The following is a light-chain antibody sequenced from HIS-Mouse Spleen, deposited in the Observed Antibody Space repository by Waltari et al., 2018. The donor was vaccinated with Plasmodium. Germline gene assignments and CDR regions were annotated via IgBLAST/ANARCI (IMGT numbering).Light chain of an antibody. CDR3: YSAADNNRV. Sequence: SYELTQPSSVSVSPGQTARITCSGDVLANKYARWFQQNPGQAPGLVIYKDRERPSGIPGRFSGSSAGTTVTLTISGAQVEDEADYYCYSAADNNRVFGGGTKLTVL. CDR1: VLANKY. CDR2: KDR. J-gene: IGLJ3*02. V-gene: IGLV3-27*01.